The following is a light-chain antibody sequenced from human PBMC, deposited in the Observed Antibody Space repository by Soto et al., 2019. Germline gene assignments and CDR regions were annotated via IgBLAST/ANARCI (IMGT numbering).Light chain of an antibody. CDR2: WAS. CDR3: QQYSTTPV. J-gene: IGKJ1*01. Sequence: DILLTQSPETLAVFLGESATINCRSSQSVLHSNNNKNYLAWYQQKPGQPPKLPIYWASTRESGVPDRFSGSGPGTDFTLTISSLQAEDVAVYYCQQYSTTPVFGQGTKVDIK. CDR1: QSVLHSNNNKNY. V-gene: IGKV4-1*01.